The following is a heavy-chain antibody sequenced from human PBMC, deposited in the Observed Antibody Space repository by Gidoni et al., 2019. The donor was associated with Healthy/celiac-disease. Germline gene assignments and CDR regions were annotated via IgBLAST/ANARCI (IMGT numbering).Heavy chain of an antibody. CDR2: ISYDGSNK. CDR1: GFTFSSYA. V-gene: IGHV3-30*04. D-gene: IGHD5-12*01. CDR3: ARDGGSGYGPLPDY. J-gene: IGHJ4*02. Sequence: QAQLVESGGGVVQPGRSLRLSCAASGFTFSSYAMHWVRQAPGKGLEWVAVISYDGSNKYYADSVKGRFTISRDNSKNTLYLQMNSLRAEDTAVYYCARDGGSGYGPLPDYWGQGTLVTVSS.